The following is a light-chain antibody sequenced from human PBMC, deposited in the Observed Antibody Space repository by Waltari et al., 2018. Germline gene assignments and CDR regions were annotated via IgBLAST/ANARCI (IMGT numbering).Light chain of an antibody. CDR3: QKYGTLPAT. CDR1: QSVSKY. V-gene: IGKV3-20*01. J-gene: IGKJ1*01. CDR2: DAS. Sequence: EIVLTQSPGTLSLSPGERATLSCRASQSVSKYLAWYQQKPGQAPRLLIYDASIRSTGIPDRFSGSGWGTDFSLTISSLEPEEFAVYYCQKYGTLPATFGQGTKVQ.